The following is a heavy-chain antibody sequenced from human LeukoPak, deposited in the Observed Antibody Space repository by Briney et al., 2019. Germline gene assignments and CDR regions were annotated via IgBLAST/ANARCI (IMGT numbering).Heavy chain of an antibody. CDR3: VREGGSSSSLGY. CDR2: IWYDGSNK. V-gene: IGHV3-33*08. CDR1: GFTFSSYG. Sequence: QSGGSLRLSCAASGFTFSSYGMHWVRQAPGKGLEWVAVIWYDGSNKYYADSVKGRFTISRDNSKNTPYLQMNSLRAEDTAVYYCVREGGSSSSLGYWGQGTLVTVSS. J-gene: IGHJ4*02. D-gene: IGHD6-6*01.